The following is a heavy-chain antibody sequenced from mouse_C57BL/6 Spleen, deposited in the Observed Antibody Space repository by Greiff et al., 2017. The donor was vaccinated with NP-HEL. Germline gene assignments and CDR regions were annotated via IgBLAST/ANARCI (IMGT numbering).Heavy chain of an antibody. CDR1: GFNIKDYY. CDR3: TTGSYSVYFDY. D-gene: IGHD1-1*01. Sequence: EVQLQQSGAELVRPGASVKLSCTASGFNIKDYYMHWVKQRPEQGLEWIGRIDPEDGDTEYAPKFPGKAPMTAATSSNTAYLQLSRLTSEDTAVYYCTTGSYSVYFDYWGQGTTLTVSS. CDR2: IDPEDGDT. J-gene: IGHJ2*01. V-gene: IGHV14-1*01.